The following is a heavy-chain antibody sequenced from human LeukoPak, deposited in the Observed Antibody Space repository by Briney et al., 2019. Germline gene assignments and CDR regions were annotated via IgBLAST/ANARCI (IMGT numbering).Heavy chain of an antibody. J-gene: IGHJ5*02. D-gene: IGHD2-2*01. CDR3: ARTGVCSSTSCYHNWFDP. Sequence: GGSLRLSCAASGFTLRNYAMSGVRQAPGKGLEWVSGISGTGAGTYYADPVKGRFTISRDNSKNTLYLQMNSLRAEDTAVYYCARTGVCSSTSCYHNWFDPWGQGTLVTVSS. CDR1: GFTLRNYA. CDR2: ISGTGAGT. V-gene: IGHV3-23*01.